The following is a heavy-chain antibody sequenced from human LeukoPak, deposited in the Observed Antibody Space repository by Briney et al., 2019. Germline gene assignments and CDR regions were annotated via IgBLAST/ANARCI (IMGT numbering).Heavy chain of an antibody. CDR1: RFTFSRFW. Sequence: GESLKISCVVSRFTFSRFWMAWVRQAPGKGPEWVAQIKEDGSEKYYMDFVDGRFTISRDNAKNSLYLQMNSLRAEDTAVYYCAKDYGGGYFDYWGQGTLVTVSP. CDR3: AKDYGGGYFDY. CDR2: IKEDGSEK. V-gene: IGHV3-7*01. J-gene: IGHJ4*02. D-gene: IGHD3-16*01.